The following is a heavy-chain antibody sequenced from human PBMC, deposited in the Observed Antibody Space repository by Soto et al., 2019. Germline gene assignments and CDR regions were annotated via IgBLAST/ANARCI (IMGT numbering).Heavy chain of an antibody. Sequence: GGSLRLSCQASGFNFDNYGMHWVRQAPGKGLEWVAVITYDGSNKYYADSVKGRFTISRDNSRNTLSLHLNTLKPEDTAVYHCAKDRVGGTFYTPLGFWGQGTLVTVSS. CDR3: AKDRVGGTFYTPLGF. CDR2: ITYDGSNK. V-gene: IGHV3-30*18. D-gene: IGHD1-7*01. CDR1: GFNFDNYG. J-gene: IGHJ4*02.